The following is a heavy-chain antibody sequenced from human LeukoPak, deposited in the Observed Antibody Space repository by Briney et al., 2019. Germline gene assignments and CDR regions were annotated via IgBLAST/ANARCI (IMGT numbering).Heavy chain of an antibody. CDR3: ARDGKYSSGWITAFDI. V-gene: IGHV1-46*01. CDR1: GYTFTSYY. D-gene: IGHD6-19*01. J-gene: IGHJ3*02. Sequence: EASVKVSCKASGYTFTSYYMHWVRQAPGQGPEWMGIINPSGGSTSYAQKFQGRVTMTRDTSTSTVYMELSSLRSEDTAVYYCARDGKYSSGWITAFDIWGQGTMVTVSS. CDR2: INPSGGST.